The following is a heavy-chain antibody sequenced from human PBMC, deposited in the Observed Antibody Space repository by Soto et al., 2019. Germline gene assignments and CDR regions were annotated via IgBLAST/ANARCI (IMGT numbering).Heavy chain of an antibody. CDR2: IYYNDDR. CDR3: AHGDGGYEIIYFDF. V-gene: IGHV2-5*01. D-gene: IGHD5-12*01. CDR1: GFSFTTAGVA. J-gene: IGHJ4*02. Sequence: SGPTLVNPTQPLTLTCTFSGFSFTTAGVAVGWIRQTPGGALEWLTLIYYNDDRRFSPSLKTRLTITGDTSKNQVVLSLTNVDPGDTATYFCAHGDGGYEIIYFDFWGQGSPGTVS.